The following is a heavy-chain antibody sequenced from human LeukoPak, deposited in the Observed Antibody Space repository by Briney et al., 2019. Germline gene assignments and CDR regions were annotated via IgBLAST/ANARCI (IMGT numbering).Heavy chain of an antibody. CDR1: GYTFTDYA. J-gene: IGHJ5*02. CDR2: IHPNTGNP. V-gene: IGHV7-4-1*02. Sequence: ASVTVSCKASGYTFTDYAMNWVRQAPGQGLEWMGWIHPNTGNPTYAQGFTGRFVFSLDTSVGTPYLQISSLKAEDTAVYYCARAYQSLGGLSLPDHWGQGTLVTVSS. CDR3: ARAYQSLGGLSLPDH. D-gene: IGHD3-16*02.